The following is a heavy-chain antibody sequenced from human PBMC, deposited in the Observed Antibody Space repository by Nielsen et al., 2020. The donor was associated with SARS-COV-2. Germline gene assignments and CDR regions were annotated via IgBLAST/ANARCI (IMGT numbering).Heavy chain of an antibody. Sequence: SGPTLVKPTQTLTLTCTFSGFSLSTRGMCVSWIRQPPGKALEWLARIDWDDDKYYSTSLKTRLTISKDTSKNQVVLTMTNMDPVDTATYYCARSPGIAAAGSYFDYWGQGTLVTVSS. V-gene: IGHV2-70*11. J-gene: IGHJ4*02. CDR3: ARSPGIAAAGSYFDY. CDR1: GFSLSTRGMC. CDR2: IDWDDDK. D-gene: IGHD6-13*01.